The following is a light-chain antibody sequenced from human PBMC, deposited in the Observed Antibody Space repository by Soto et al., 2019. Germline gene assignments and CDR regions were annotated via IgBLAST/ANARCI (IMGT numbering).Light chain of an antibody. V-gene: IGLV2-23*02. CDR2: EVS. J-gene: IGLJ2*01. CDR1: SSDVGSYNL. Sequence: QSVLTQPASVSGSPGQSITISCTGTSSDVGSYNLVSWYQQHPGKAPKVMIFEVSKRPSGVSNRFAGSKSGNTASLTISGLQAEDEADYYCCSYGGSKTVIFGGGTKLTVL. CDR3: CSYGGSKTVI.